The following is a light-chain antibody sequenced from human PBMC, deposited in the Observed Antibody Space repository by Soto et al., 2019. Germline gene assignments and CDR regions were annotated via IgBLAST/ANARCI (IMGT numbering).Light chain of an antibody. CDR3: AAWDDSLNGYV. J-gene: IGLJ1*01. CDR1: SSNIGSNT. Sequence: SLLTQPPSASGTPGQMVTVSCSGSSSNIGSNTVNWYQQLPGTAPKLLIYRNNQRPSGVPDRFSGSKSGTSASLAISGLQSEDEADYYCAAWDDSLNGYVFGTGTKVTVL. CDR2: RNN. V-gene: IGLV1-44*01.